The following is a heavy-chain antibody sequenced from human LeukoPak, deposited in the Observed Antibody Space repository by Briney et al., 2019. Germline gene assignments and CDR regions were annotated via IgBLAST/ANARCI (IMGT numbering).Heavy chain of an antibody. J-gene: IGHJ4*02. D-gene: IGHD6-19*01. CDR3: ASGYSSGWYVVDY. CDR1: GFTFSSYW. V-gene: IGHV3-7*01. Sequence: GGSLRLSCAASGFTFSSYWMSWLRQAPGKGLEWVANIKQDGSEKYYVDSVKGRFTISRDNAKNSLYLQMNSLRAEDTAVYYCASGYSSGWYVVDYWGQGTLVTVSS. CDR2: IKQDGSEK.